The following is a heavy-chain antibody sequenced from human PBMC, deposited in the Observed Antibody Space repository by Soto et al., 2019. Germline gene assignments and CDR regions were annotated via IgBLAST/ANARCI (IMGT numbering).Heavy chain of an antibody. Sequence: SENLSLTYTVSGGAMSSYYWTGFRQPAGKGLEWIGRIYSSGSTKYNPSLQSRVTMSLDTSKNQFSLRLTSVTAADTALYYCASGQRISVGFDPLGQ. CDR2: IYSSGST. J-gene: IGHJ5*02. V-gene: IGHV4-4*07. CDR3: ASGQRISVGFDP. D-gene: IGHD2-2*01. CDR1: GGAMSSYY.